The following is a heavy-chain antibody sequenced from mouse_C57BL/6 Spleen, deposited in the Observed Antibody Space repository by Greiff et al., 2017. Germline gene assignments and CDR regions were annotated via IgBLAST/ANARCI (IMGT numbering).Heavy chain of an antibody. CDR3: ARVPSLVAPYYYAMDY. CDR2: ISYDGSN. D-gene: IGHD1-1*01. J-gene: IGHJ4*01. Sequence: EVQLVESGPGLVKPSQSLSLTCSVTGYSITSGYYWNWIRQFPGNKLEWMGYISYDGSNNYNPTLKNRISITRDTSKTQFFLKLNSVTTEDTATYDCARVPSLVAPYYYAMDYWGQGTSVTVSS. V-gene: IGHV3-6*01. CDR1: GYSITSGYY.